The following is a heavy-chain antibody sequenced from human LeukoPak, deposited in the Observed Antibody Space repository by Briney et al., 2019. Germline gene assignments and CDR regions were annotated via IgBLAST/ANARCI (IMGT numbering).Heavy chain of an antibody. V-gene: IGHV4-59*08. J-gene: IGHJ3*02. Sequence: SETLSLTCTVSGGSISSYYWSWIRQPPGKGLEWIGYIYYSGSTNYNPSLKSRVTISVDTSKNQFSLKLSSVTAADTAVYYCARHKRFRPGIAAAGTHAFDIWGQGTMVTVSS. CDR3: ARHKRFRPGIAAAGTHAFDI. CDR2: IYYSGST. D-gene: IGHD6-13*01. CDR1: GGSISSYY.